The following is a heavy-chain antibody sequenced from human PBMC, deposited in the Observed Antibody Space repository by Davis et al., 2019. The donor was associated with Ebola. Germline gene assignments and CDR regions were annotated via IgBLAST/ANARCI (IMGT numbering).Heavy chain of an antibody. V-gene: IGHV4-34*01. CDR3: ARAQGRYSGYVDP. J-gene: IGHJ5*02. D-gene: IGHD5-12*01. CDR2: INHIGST. Sequence: MPAGSLTLSCAVYGGSFSGYYWSWIRQPPGKGLEWIGEINHIGSTNYNPSLKSRVTISVDTSKNQFSLKLSSVTAADTAVYYCARAQGRYSGYVDPWGQGTLVTVSS. CDR1: GGSFSGYY.